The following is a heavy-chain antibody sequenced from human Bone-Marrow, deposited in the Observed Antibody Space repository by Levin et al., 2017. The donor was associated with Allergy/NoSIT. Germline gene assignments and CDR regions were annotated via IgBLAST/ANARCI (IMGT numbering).Heavy chain of an antibody. CDR3: ARGSEWLLYAFDI. CDR2: IYHTGST. Sequence: PGGSLRLSCVVSGGSISSSNWWSWVRQPPGKGLEWIGGIYHTGSTNYNPSLKSRVTISLDKSKNHFSLKLTSATAADTAVYYCARGSEWLLYAFDIWGQGTMVTVSS. CDR1: GGSISSSNW. J-gene: IGHJ3*02. V-gene: IGHV4-4*02. D-gene: IGHD3-3*01.